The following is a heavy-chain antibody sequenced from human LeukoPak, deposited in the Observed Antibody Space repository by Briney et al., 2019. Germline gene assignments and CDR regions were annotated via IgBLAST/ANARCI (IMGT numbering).Heavy chain of an antibody. V-gene: IGHV3-30*18. CDR3: GKDRRPGIAVAGTTDY. CDR1: GFTFSSYG. D-gene: IGHD6-19*01. J-gene: IGHJ4*02. CDR2: ISYDGSNK. Sequence: GGSLRLSCAASGFTFSSYGMHWVRQAPGKGLEWVAVISYDGSNKYYADSVKGRFTISRDNSKNTLYLQMNSLRAEDTAVYYCGKDRRPGIAVAGTTDYWGQGTLVTVSS.